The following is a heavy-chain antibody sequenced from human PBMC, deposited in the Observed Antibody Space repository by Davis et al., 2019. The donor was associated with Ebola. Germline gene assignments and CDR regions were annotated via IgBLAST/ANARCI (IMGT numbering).Heavy chain of an antibody. V-gene: IGHV3-21*04. CDR3: AREGLRFNYFDY. CDR2: ISGNSLHI. D-gene: IGHD3-3*01. Sequence: PGGSLRLFCAASGFTFSSESMHWVRQAPGKGLEWVSSISGNSLHIFYADSVKGRFTISRDNAKNSLYLQMNSLRAEDTALYYCAREGLRFNYFDYWGQGTLVTVSS. CDR1: GFTFSSES. J-gene: IGHJ4*02.